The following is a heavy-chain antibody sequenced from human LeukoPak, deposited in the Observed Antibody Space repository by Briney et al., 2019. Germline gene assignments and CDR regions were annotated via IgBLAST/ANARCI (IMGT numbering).Heavy chain of an antibody. CDR3: AREIDDYGDYGPRFDP. Sequence: PSQTLSLTCTVSGGSISSGSYYWSWIRQPAGKGLEWIGRIYTSGSTNYNPSLKSRVTISVDTSKNQFSLKLSSVTAADTAVYYCAREIDDYGDYGPRFDPWGQGTLVTVSS. J-gene: IGHJ5*02. CDR1: GGSISSGSYY. CDR2: IYTSGST. V-gene: IGHV4-61*02. D-gene: IGHD4-17*01.